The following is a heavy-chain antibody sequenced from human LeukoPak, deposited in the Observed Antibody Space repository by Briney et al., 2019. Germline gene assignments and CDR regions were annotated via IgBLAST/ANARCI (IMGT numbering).Heavy chain of an antibody. CDR1: GYTFNTYY. CDR2: INPGGGDT. Sequence: ASVKVSCKASGYTFNTYYIHWVRQAPGQGLEWMGLINPGGGDTSYAQNLQGRVTMTRDTSTSTVYMELSSLISEDTAVYNCARGPRGQRFDYWGQGTLVTVSS. D-gene: IGHD1-1*01. J-gene: IGHJ4*02. V-gene: IGHV1-46*02. CDR3: ARGPRGQRFDY.